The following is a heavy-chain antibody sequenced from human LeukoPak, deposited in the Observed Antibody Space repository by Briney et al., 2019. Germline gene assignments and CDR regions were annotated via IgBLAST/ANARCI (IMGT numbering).Heavy chain of an antibody. V-gene: IGHV4-30-4*08. Sequence: SQTLSLTCTVSGGSISSGVYYRSWISQPPGKGLAWIGYIYYSGSTYYNPSLKSRVTISVDTSKNQFSLKLSSVTAADTAVYYCARFLWNYYYMDVWGKGTTVTVSS. CDR1: GGSISSGVYY. CDR2: IYYSGST. J-gene: IGHJ6*03. D-gene: IGHD3-3*01. CDR3: ARFLWNYYYMDV.